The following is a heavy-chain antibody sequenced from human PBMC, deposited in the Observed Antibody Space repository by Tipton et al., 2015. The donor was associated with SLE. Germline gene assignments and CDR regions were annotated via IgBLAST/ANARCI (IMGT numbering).Heavy chain of an antibody. V-gene: IGHV4-59*13. D-gene: IGHD6-6*01. CDR3: ARDLAARGGHYFDY. CDR2: IYYSGST. J-gene: IGHJ4*02. Sequence: LRLSCTVSGGSISSYYWSWTRQPPGKGLEWIGYIYYSGSTNYNPSLKSRVTISVDTSKNQFSLKLSSVTAADTAVYYCARDLAARGGHYFDYWGQGTLVTVSS. CDR1: GGSISSYY.